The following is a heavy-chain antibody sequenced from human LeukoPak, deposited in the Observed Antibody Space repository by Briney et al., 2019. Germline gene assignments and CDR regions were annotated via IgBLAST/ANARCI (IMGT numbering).Heavy chain of an antibody. CDR2: VYYSGST. J-gene: IGHJ3*02. CDR1: GGSFSSYY. D-gene: IGHD3-22*01. V-gene: IGHV4-59*06. CDR3: ARERTAYYYDSSGFSEGAFDI. Sequence: SETLSLTCTVSGGSFSSYYWSWIRQHPGKGLEWIGYVYYSGSTYYNPSLKSRVTISVDTSENQFSLKLSSVTAADTAVYYCARERTAYYYDSSGFSEGAFDIWGQGTMVTVSS.